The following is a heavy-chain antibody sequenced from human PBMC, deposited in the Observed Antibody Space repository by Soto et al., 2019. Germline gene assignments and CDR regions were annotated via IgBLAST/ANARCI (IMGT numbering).Heavy chain of an antibody. CDR2: ISYDGSNK. Sequence: GGSLRLSCAASGFTFSSYAMHWVRQAPGKGLEWVAVISYDGSNKYYADSVKGRFTISRDNSKNTLYLQMNSLRAEGTAVYYCARVGMGVYSGGSCYSSWFDPWGQGTLVTVSS. CDR3: ARVGMGVYSGGSCYSSWFDP. D-gene: IGHD2-15*01. V-gene: IGHV3-30-3*01. CDR1: GFTFSSYA. J-gene: IGHJ5*02.